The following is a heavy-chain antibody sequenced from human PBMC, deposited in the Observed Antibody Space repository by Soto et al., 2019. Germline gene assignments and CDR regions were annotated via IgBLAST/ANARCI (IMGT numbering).Heavy chain of an antibody. CDR1: GGSLSSGGYS. D-gene: IGHD3-10*01. V-gene: IGHV4-30-2*01. Sequence: QLQLQESGSGLVKPSQTLSLTCAVSGGSLSSGGYSWSWIRQPPGKGLEWIGYIYHSGSTYYNPSLKSRVTISVDRSNNQFSLKLSSVTAADTAVYYCARSAHYYGSGSLDYWGQGTLVTVSS. CDR3: ARSAHYYGSGSLDY. J-gene: IGHJ4*02. CDR2: IYHSGST.